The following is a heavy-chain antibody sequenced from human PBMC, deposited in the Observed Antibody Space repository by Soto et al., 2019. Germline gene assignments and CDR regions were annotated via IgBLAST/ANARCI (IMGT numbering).Heavy chain of an antibody. CDR1: GFTLSSYA. CDR3: AKGPREAPSKYNYMDV. CDR2: ISGSGGST. V-gene: IGHV3-23*01. Sequence: GGSLRLSCAASGFTLSSYAMSWVRQAPGKGLEWVSAISGSGGSTYYADSVKGRFTISRDNSKDTLYLQMNSLRAEDTAVYYCAKGPREAPSKYNYMDVWGKGTTVTVSS. J-gene: IGHJ6*03.